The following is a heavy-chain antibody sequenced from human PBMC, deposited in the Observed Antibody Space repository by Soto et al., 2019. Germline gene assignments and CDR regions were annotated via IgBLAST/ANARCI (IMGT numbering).Heavy chain of an antibody. Sequence: EVQLLESGGGLVQPGGSLRLSCAASGFTFNNYAMTWVRQAPGKGLEWVSTISGSDDSTYYADSVKGRLTISRDNSKNAQYLRLSSLRAEDTALYYCLKDWTGATRPCMDVWGQGTTVTVSS. V-gene: IGHV3-23*01. CDR1: GFTFNNYA. CDR3: LKDWTGATRPCMDV. J-gene: IGHJ6*01. CDR2: ISGSDDST. D-gene: IGHD2-8*02.